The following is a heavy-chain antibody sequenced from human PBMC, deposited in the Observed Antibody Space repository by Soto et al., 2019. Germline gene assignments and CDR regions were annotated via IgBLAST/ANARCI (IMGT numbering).Heavy chain of an antibody. J-gene: IGHJ4*02. D-gene: IGHD1-26*01. CDR3: ARDSSSYYGDFDY. CDR1: GFTVSSNY. V-gene: IGHV3-53*01. CDR2: ISSGGNT. Sequence: GGSLRLSCTASGFTVSSNYMSWVRQAPGKGLEWVSVISSGGNTYYADSVKGRFSISRDNPKNTVYLHMSSLRVKDTAVYYCARDSSSYYGDFDYWGQGTLVTVSS.